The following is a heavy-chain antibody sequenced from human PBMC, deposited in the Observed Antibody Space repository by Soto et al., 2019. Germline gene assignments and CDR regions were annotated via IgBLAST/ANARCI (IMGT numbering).Heavy chain of an antibody. CDR3: ARIDCTGNNCNPYYHYGMDV. CDR2: IWYDGSIK. V-gene: IGHV3-33*01. Sequence: QEQLVESGGGVVQPGRSLRLSCAASGFTFSTYGMHWVRQIPGKGLQWVAIIWYDGSIKYYADSVKGRFTISRDNSKNKLFLQMNRLRDEDTAVYYCARIDCTGNNCNPYYHYGMDVWGQGTTVTVSS. CDR1: GFTFSTYG. D-gene: IGHD2-8*02. J-gene: IGHJ6*02.